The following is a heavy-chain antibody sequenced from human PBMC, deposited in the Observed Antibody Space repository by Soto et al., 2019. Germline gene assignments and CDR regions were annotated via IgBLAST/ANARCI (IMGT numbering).Heavy chain of an antibody. CDR2: INSDGSST. D-gene: IGHD6-6*01. Sequence: PGGSLRLSCAASGFTFSSYWLHWVRQAPGKGLVWVSRINSDGSSTSYADSVKGRFTISRDNAKNTLYLQMNSLRAEDTAVYYCARDQLAEYRSSKPRYWGQGNLVTVSS. CDR3: ARDQLAEYRSSKPRY. J-gene: IGHJ4*02. V-gene: IGHV3-74*01. CDR1: GFTFSSYW.